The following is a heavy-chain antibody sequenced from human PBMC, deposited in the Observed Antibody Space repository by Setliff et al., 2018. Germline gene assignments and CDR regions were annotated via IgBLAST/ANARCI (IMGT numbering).Heavy chain of an antibody. CDR1: GFTFSTYW. V-gene: IGHV3-7*01. CDR3: ARDSVLRYFDWLLYTPDAFDI. Sequence: PGGSLRLSCTSSGFTFSTYWMSWVRQAPGKGLEWVANIKHDGSEKNYVDSVKGRFTISRDNAKNSLYLQMNSLRAEDTAVYYCARDSVLRYFDWLLYTPDAFDIWGQGTMVTVSS. J-gene: IGHJ3*02. D-gene: IGHD3-9*01. CDR2: IKHDGSEK.